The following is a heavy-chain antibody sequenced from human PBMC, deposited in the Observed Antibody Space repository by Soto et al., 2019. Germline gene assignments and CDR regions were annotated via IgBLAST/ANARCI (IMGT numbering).Heavy chain of an antibody. J-gene: IGHJ5*02. V-gene: IGHV4-39*07. Sequence: PSETLSLACTVSGGSISSSSYYWGWIRQPPGKGLEWIGSIYHSGSTNYNPSLKSRVTISVDTSKNQFSLKLSSVTAADTAVYYFARGRITMVRGVISNWFAPWGQGTLVTVSS. CDR2: IYHSGST. CDR1: GGSISSSSYY. D-gene: IGHD3-10*01. CDR3: ARGRITMVRGVISNWFAP.